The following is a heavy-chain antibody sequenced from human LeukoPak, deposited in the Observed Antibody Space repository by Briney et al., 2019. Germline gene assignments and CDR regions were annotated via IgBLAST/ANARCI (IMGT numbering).Heavy chain of an antibody. J-gene: IGHJ6*04. D-gene: IGHD3-10*01. CDR3: TTTPLWFGELDNYYYYGMDV. Sequence: GGSLRLSCAASGFTFSNAWMSWVRQAPGKGLEWVGRIKSKTDGGTTDYAAPVKGRFTITRDDSKNTLYLQMNSLKTEDTAVYYCTTTPLWFGELDNYYYYGMDVWGKGTTVTVSS. CDR1: GFTFSNAW. V-gene: IGHV3-15*01. CDR2: IKSKTDGGTT.